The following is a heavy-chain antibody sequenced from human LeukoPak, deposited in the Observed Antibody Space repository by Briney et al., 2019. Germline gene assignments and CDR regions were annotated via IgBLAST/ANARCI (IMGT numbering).Heavy chain of an antibody. CDR3: ATDPLGPAAQGWFDP. J-gene: IGHJ5*02. V-gene: IGHV1-24*01. Sequence: ASVKVSCKVSGYTLTELSMHWVRQAPGKGLEWMGGFDPEDGETIYAQKFQGRVTMTEDTSTDTAYMELSSLRSEDTAVYYCATDPLGPAAQGWFDPWGQGTLVTVSS. CDR1: GYTLTELS. CDR2: FDPEDGET. D-gene: IGHD2-2*01.